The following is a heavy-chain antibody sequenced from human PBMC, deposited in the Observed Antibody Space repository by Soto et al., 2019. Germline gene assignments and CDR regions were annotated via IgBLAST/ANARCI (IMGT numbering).Heavy chain of an antibody. Sequence: GGSLRLSCAASGFTFSYYALHWVRRAPGKGLEWVSSISGIRDYIRYADSVKGRFTITRDNAKTSLYLQMNSLTAEDTAVYYCARDQWLPYFWGQGTLVTVSS. CDR1: GFTFSYYA. D-gene: IGHD6-19*01. CDR2: ISGIRDYI. V-gene: IGHV3-21*06. CDR3: ARDQWLPYF. J-gene: IGHJ4*02.